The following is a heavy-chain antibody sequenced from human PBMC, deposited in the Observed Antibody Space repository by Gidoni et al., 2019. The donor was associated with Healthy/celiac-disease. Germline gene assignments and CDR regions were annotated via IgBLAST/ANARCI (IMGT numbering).Heavy chain of an antibody. CDR3: ARVLSASGSYLQDS. J-gene: IGHJ4*02. Sequence: EVQLVESGGGLVKPGGSLRLSCAASGFTFSGYIMNWVRQAPGKGLEWVSSISSSSNYIYYADSVKGRFTISRDNAKNSLYLQMNSLRAEDTAVYYCARVLSASGSYLQDSWGQGTLVTVSS. V-gene: IGHV3-21*01. D-gene: IGHD3-10*01. CDR2: ISSSSNYI. CDR1: GFTFSGYI.